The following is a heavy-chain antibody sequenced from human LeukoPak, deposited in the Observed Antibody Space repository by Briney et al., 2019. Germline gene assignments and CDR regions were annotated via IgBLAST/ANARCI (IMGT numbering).Heavy chain of an antibody. D-gene: IGHD1-26*01. CDR3: ARAGGGNLPAFDI. CDR2: IYYSGST. V-gene: IGHV4-59*01. Sequence: SETLSLTCTVSGGSISIYYWSWIRQPPGKGLEWIGYIYYSGSTNYNPSLKSRVTISVDTSKNQFSLKLSSVTAADTAVYYCARAGGGNLPAFDIWGQGTMVTVSS. J-gene: IGHJ3*02. CDR1: GGSISIYY.